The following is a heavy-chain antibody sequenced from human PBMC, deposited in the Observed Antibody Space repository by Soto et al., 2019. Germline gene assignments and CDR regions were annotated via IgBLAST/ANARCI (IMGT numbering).Heavy chain of an antibody. V-gene: IGHV4-59*01. CDR2: IYYSGST. J-gene: IGHJ5*02. Sequence: SETLSLTCTVSGGSISSYYWSWIRQPPGKGLEWIGYIYYSGSTNYNPSLKSRVTISVDTSKNQFSLKLSSVTAADTAVYYCARVFGPGITFGGVIVPGQSSWFDPWGQGTLVT. D-gene: IGHD3-16*02. CDR3: ARVFGPGITFGGVIVPGQSSWFDP. CDR1: GGSISSYY.